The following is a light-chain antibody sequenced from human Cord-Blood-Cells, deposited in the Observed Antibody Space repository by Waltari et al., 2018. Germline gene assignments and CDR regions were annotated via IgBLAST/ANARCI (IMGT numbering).Light chain of an antibody. CDR1: ALPKQY. CDR2: KDS. J-gene: IGLJ2*01. Sequence: SYELTQPPSVSVSPGQTARITCSGDALPKQYAYWYQQKPGQAPVLVIYKDSERPSGLPERCSGSSSGTTVTLTISGVQAEDEADYYCQSADSSGTYPVVFGGGTKLTVL. V-gene: IGLV3-25*02. CDR3: QSADSSGTYPVV.